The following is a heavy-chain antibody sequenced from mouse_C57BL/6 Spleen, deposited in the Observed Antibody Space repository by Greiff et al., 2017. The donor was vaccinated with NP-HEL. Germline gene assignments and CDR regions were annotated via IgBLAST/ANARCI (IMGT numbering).Heavy chain of an antibody. CDR2: IDPENGDT. Sequence: EVRLQQSGAELVRPGASVKLSCTASGFNIKDDYMHWVKQRPEQGLEWIGWIDPENGDTEYASKFQGKATITADTSSNTAYLQLSSLTSEDTAVYYCTTEDPFAYWGQGTLVTVSA. CDR1: GFNIKDDY. J-gene: IGHJ3*01. CDR3: TTEDPFAY. V-gene: IGHV14-4*01.